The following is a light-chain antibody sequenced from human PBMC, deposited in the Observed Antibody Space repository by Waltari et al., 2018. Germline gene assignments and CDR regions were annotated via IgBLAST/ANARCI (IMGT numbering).Light chain of an antibody. CDR2: DAS. V-gene: IGKV3-11*01. CDR3: QQRSNRLLS. Sequence: EIVLPPSPATLSLSPGERATLFCRASESVSNYLAWYQQIPGQAPRLLIYDASNRATGIPARFSGSGSGTDFTLTISSLEAEDFAVYYCQQRSNRLLSFGGGTKVEIK. CDR1: ESVSNY. J-gene: IGKJ4*01.